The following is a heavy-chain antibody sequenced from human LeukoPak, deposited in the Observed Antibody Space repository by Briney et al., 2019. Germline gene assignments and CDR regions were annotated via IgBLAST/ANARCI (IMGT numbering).Heavy chain of an antibody. CDR1: GFTFRSHN. CDR2: VSSTSGTI. D-gene: IGHD2-15*01. CDR3: AGARCSLNSCSFDF. Sequence: GGSLRLSCAASGFTFRSHNMNWVRQAPGKGLEWVAYVSSTSGTIYYADSVKGRSTISRDNAKSSLFLQMNSLRAEDTAVYYCAGARCSLNSCSFDFWGQGTLVAVSS. V-gene: IGHV3-48*04. J-gene: IGHJ4*02.